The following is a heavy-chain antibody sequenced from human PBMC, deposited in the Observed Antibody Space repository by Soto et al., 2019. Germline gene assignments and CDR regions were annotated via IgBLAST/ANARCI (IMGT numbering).Heavy chain of an antibody. D-gene: IGHD1-26*01. V-gene: IGHV4-59*01. CDR3: ARDQNGSPHFDY. CDR2: IFHSGST. Sequence: SETLSLTCTVSGASISSFYWSWIRQPPGKGLEWIGYIFHSGSTNYNPSLKSRATISVDTSKNLFSLKLSSVTAADTAVYYCARDQNGSPHFDYWGQGTLVTVSS. CDR1: GASISSFY. J-gene: IGHJ4*02.